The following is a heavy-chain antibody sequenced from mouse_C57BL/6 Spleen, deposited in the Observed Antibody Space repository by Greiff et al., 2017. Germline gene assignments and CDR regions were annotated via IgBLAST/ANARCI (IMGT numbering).Heavy chain of an antibody. D-gene: IGHD2-5*01. V-gene: IGHV3-1*01. CDR2: ISYSGST. CDR3: ARALYSNWYFDV. CDR1: GYSITSGYD. Sequence: DVKLQESGPGMVKPSQSLSLTCTVTGYSITSGYDWHWIRHFPGNKLEWMGYISYSGSTNYNPSLKSRISITHDTSKNHFFLKLNSVTTEDTATYYCARALYSNWYFDVWGTGTTVTVSS. J-gene: IGHJ1*03.